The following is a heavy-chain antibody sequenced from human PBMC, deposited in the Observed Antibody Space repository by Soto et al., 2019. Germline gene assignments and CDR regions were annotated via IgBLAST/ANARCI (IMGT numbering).Heavy chain of an antibody. CDR2: MSGSSSTT. CDR3: AKNQERELPRVIDF. V-gene: IGHV3-23*01. J-gene: IGHJ4*02. Sequence: GSLRLSCATSGLTFSNYAMSWVRQAPGGGLEWVSSMSGSSSTTYYADSVRGRFTISRDRSKNTLYLQMSSLRAEDTALYYCAKNQERELPRVIDFWGQGTLVTVSS. D-gene: IGHD1-7*01. CDR1: GLTFSNYA.